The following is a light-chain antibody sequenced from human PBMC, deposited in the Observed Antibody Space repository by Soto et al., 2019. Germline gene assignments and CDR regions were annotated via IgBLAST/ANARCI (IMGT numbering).Light chain of an antibody. CDR3: QQYDNWPRT. CDR2: GAS. J-gene: IGKJ1*01. V-gene: IGKV3-15*01. CDR1: QSVSNS. Sequence: EIVLTQSPATLSLSPGERATLSCRASQSVSNSLAWYQQKPGQSPRLLIYGASTRATGIPARFSGSGSGTEFTLTISSRQSEDFAVYYCQQYDNWPRTFGQGTKVDIK.